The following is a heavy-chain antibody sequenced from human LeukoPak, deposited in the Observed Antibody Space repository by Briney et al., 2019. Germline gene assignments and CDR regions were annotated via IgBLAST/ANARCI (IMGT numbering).Heavy chain of an antibody. CDR1: GFPFSSYP. CDR2: ISATGTAT. J-gene: IGHJ6*02. D-gene: IGHD4/OR15-4a*01. V-gene: IGHV3-23*01. CDR3: ARGCPQV. Sequence: PGGSQRLSCAASGFPFSSYPMTWARQAPGKGLEWVSSISATGTATYYADSVRGRFTISRDNSKNTLYLQMNSLRAEDTAIYYCARGCPQVWGQGTTVTVSS.